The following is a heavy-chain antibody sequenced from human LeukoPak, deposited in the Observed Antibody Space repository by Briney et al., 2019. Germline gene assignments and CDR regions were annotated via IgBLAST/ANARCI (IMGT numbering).Heavy chain of an antibody. CDR1: GGSISSYY. Sequence: SETLSLTCTVSGGSISSYYWSWIRQPPGKGLEWIGYIYYSGSTNYNPSLKSRVTISVDTSKNQFSLKLSSVTAADTAVYYCARDAHHYYDSSGYYWGHAFDIWGQGTMVTASS. CDR3: ARDAHHYYDSSGYYWGHAFDI. CDR2: IYYSGST. D-gene: IGHD3-22*01. J-gene: IGHJ3*02. V-gene: IGHV4-59*01.